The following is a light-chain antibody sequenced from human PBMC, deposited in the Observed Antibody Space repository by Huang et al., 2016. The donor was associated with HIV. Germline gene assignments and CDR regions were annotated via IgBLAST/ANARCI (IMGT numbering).Light chain of an antibody. V-gene: IGKV3-15*01. Sequence: EIVMTQSPATLSVSPGERATLSCRASQSVSSNLAWYHQKPGQAPRLLIYGASTRATGIPARFSGSGSGTEITLTINSLQSEDFAVYYCQHYNNWPYTFGQGTKLEI. CDR1: QSVSSN. CDR2: GAS. CDR3: QHYNNWPYT. J-gene: IGKJ2*01.